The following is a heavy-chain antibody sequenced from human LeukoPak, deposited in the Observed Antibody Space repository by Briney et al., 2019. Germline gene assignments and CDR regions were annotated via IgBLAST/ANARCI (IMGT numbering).Heavy chain of an antibody. CDR1: GYTFTSYD. D-gene: IGHD3-10*01. CDR2: MSPNSGNT. J-gene: IGHJ5*02. Sequence: ASVKVSCKASGYTFTSYDINWVRQATGQGLEWMGWMSPNSGNTGYAQKFQGRVTMTRNTSISTAYMELSSLRSEDTAVYYCARRRSITMVRGVIANWFDPWGQGTLVTVSS. CDR3: ARRRSITMVRGVIANWFDP. V-gene: IGHV1-8*01.